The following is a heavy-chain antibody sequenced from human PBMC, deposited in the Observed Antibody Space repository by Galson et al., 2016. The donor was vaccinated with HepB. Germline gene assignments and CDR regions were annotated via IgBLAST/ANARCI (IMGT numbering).Heavy chain of an antibody. D-gene: IGHD3-9*01. CDR1: GFTFSSYA. Sequence: SLRLSCAASGFTFSSYAMSWVRQAPGKGLEWVSSSGSGGPTYYADSVKGRFTIPRDNSKNTLFLQMHSLRADDTAVHYCAKSVLEYDILTGYYRRGADYWGQGTLVTVSS. CDR3: AKSVLEYDILTGYYRRGADY. V-gene: IGHV3-23*01. J-gene: IGHJ4*02. CDR2: SGSGGPT.